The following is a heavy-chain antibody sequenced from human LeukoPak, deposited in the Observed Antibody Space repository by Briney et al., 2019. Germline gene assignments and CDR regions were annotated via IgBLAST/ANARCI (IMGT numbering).Heavy chain of an antibody. J-gene: IGHJ6*03. D-gene: IGHD5-24*01. Sequence: GGSLTLPCAASGFIYSRNYMNWLRQAPGKGLEWVSVIYSGGHTYYTDSVKGRFTISRDISNNTLYLHMNSLRPDDTAVYYCARSTRDGYNHYHYYYMDVWGKGTTVTVS. CDR3: ARSTRDGYNHYHYYYMDV. V-gene: IGHV3-53*01. CDR1: GFIYSRNY. CDR2: IYSGGHT.